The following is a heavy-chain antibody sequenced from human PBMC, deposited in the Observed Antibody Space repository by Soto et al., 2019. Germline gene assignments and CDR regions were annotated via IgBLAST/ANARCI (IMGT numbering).Heavy chain of an antibody. CDR1: GFTFSSYD. CDR2: ISYDGRNK. D-gene: IGHD3-10*01. J-gene: IGHJ6*02. V-gene: IGHV3-30*18. CDR3: AKNHLIRGVIISGLDV. Sequence: GSLRLSCAASGFTFSSYDIHWVRQAPGKGLEWVAVISYDGRNKYYADSVKGRFTISRDNSKNTLFLQMNSLRAEDTAVYFCAKNHLIRGVIISGLDVWGQGTTVTVSS.